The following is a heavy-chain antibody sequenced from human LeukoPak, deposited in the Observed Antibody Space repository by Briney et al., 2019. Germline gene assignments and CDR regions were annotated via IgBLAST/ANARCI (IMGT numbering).Heavy chain of an antibody. J-gene: IGHJ3*02. CDR1: GGSISSYY. Sequence: SETLSLTCTVSGGSISSYYWSWIRQPPGKGLEWIGYIYYSGSTNYNPSLKSRVTISVDTSKNQFSLKPSSVTAADTAVYYCASSRWDAFDIWGQGTMVTVSS. D-gene: IGHD6-13*01. V-gene: IGHV4-59*08. CDR3: ASSRWDAFDI. CDR2: IYYSGST.